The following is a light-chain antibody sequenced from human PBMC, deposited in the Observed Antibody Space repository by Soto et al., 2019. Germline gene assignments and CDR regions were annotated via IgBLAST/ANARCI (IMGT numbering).Light chain of an antibody. CDR2: GAS. CDR1: QSVSSSY. V-gene: IGKV3D-20*02. Sequence: EIVLAQSPGSLSLSPGEGATLSCRASQSVSSSYLAWYQQKPGQAPRLLIYGASSRATGIPDRFSGSGSGTDFTLTISRLEPEDFAVYYCQQRNNWPLTFGGGTKVDIK. J-gene: IGKJ4*02. CDR3: QQRNNWPLT.